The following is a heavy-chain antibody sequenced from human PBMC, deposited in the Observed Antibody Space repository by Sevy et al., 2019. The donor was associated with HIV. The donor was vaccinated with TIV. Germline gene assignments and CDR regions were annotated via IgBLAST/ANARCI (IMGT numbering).Heavy chain of an antibody. J-gene: IGHJ5*02. CDR3: ARAPPVRSGDDSLNWFDP. Sequence: SETLSLTCTVFGGPISAYYWSWIRQPPGKGLEYIGYIYYTGSTNYNPSLKSRVTISVDTSKNQFSLRLTSVTAADTAIYYCARAPPVRSGDDSLNWFDPWGQGTLVTVSS. CDR1: GGPISAYY. V-gene: IGHV4-59*01. D-gene: IGHD5-12*01. CDR2: IYYTGST.